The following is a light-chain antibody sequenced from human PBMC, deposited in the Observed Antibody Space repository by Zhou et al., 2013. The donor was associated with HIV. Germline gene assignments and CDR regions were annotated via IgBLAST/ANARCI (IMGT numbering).Light chain of an antibody. CDR2: LAS. CDR1: QNISTY. V-gene: IGKV1-39*01. CDR3: QQSYSTPPIT. J-gene: IGKJ5*01. Sequence: DIQMTQSPSSLSASIGDRVTITCRASQNISTYLNWYQQKPGKAPKLLIYLASTLQSGVPSRFSGSGSGTDFTLTISSLQPEDFATYYCQQSYSTPPITFGQGTRLEFK.